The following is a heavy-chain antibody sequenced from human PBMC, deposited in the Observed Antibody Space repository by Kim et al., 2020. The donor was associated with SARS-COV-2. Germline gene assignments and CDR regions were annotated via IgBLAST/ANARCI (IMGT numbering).Heavy chain of an antibody. CDR2: ITHSGST. D-gene: IGHD2-2*02. CDR3: TRGRVGVVPAPVLGLGPYYDYFTLDV. V-gene: IGHV4-34*01. Sequence: SETLSLTCAVYGGSFSGHSWTWIRQPPGKGLEWIGEITHSGSTKYNPSLKSRLTISIDMSKNQFSLKLTSVTAADTGLYYCTRGRVGVVPAPVLGLGPYYDYFTLDVGGHGTTVIVSS. CDR1: GGSFSGHS. J-gene: IGHJ6*02.